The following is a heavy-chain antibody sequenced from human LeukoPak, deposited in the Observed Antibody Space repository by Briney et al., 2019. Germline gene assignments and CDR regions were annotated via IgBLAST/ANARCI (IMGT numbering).Heavy chain of an antibody. V-gene: IGHV1-69*13. Sequence: ASVKVSCKASGGTFSSYAISWVRQAPGQGLEWMGGIIPILGTANYAQKFQGRVTITADESTSTAYMELSSLRSEDTAVYYCAGSTVTRLAGYFQHWGQGTLVTVSS. J-gene: IGHJ1*01. CDR1: GGTFSSYA. CDR2: IIPILGTA. D-gene: IGHD4-17*01. CDR3: AGSTVTRLAGYFQH.